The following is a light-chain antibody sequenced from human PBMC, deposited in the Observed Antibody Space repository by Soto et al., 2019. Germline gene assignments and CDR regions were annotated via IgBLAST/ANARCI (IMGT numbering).Light chain of an antibody. V-gene: IGKV3-20*01. Sequence: EIVLTQSPGTLSLSPGERATLSCRASQSVIISFLAWYQQTPGQAPRLLIYGASRRATGIPDRFSGSGSGTDFTLTISRLEPEDFAVYFCQQYGSSPPTFGQGTKLEIK. CDR1: QSVIISF. CDR2: GAS. CDR3: QQYGSSPPT. J-gene: IGKJ2*01.